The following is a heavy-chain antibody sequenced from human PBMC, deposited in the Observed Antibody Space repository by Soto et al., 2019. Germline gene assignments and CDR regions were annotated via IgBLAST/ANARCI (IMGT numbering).Heavy chain of an antibody. CDR3: ASIPVRGLGDFWSGYEVFDA. V-gene: IGHV3-74*01. J-gene: IGHJ4*02. CDR2: INGDGSRT. CDR1: GFTFSTYW. Sequence: VQLVESGGGLVQPGGSLRLSCAASGFTFSTYWMHWVRQVPGKGLMWVSRINGDGSRTNYADIVRGRFTISRDNTKNTLYLQMNSLRAEDSALYYCASIPVRGLGDFWSGYEVFDAWGQGTLVTVSS. D-gene: IGHD3-3*01.